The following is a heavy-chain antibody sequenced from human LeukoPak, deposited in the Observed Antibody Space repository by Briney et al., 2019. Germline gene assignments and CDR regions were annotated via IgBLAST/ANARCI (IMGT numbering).Heavy chain of an antibody. D-gene: IGHD2-2*01. CDR1: GYTLTELS. Sequence: GASVKVSCKVSGYTLTELSMHWVRQAPGKGLEWMGGFDPEDGETIYAQKFQGRVTMTEDTSTDTAYMELSSLRSEDTAVYYCAIGYCSSTSCYYMDVWGKGTTVTVSS. V-gene: IGHV1-24*01. CDR3: AIGYCSSTSCYYMDV. CDR2: FDPEDGET. J-gene: IGHJ6*03.